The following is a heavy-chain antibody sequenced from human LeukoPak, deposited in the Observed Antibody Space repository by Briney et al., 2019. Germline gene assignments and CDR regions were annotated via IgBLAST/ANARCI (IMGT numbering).Heavy chain of an antibody. Sequence: PGGSLRLSCAASGFTFSSYWMSWVRQAPVKGLEWVANIKQDGSERYYVDSVKGRFTISRDNAKNLVYLQVNSLRAEDTAVYYCASVKLGSDYWGQGTLVTVSS. CDR1: GFTFSSYW. CDR2: IKQDGSER. V-gene: IGHV3-7*03. J-gene: IGHJ4*02. D-gene: IGHD7-27*01. CDR3: ASVKLGSDY.